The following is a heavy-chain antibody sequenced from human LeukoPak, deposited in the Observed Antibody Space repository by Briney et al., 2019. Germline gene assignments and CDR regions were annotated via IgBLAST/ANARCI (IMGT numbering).Heavy chain of an antibody. CDR2: ISDDGSNK. J-gene: IGHJ6*02. V-gene: IGHV3-30*03. CDR3: ARYYYGMDV. CDR1: GFTFSGYA. Sequence: GGSLRLSCAASGFTFSGYAMHWVRQAPGKGLEWVAVISDDGSNKYYADSVKGRFTISRDNSKNTLYLQMNSLRAEDTAVYYCARYYYGMDVWGQGTTVTVSS.